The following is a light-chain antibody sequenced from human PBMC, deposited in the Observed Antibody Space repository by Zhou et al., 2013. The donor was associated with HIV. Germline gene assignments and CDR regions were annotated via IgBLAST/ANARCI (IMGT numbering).Light chain of an antibody. CDR2: AAS. CDR3: GHYYNFPRT. CDR1: QNVSSY. V-gene: IGKV1-39*01. J-gene: IGKJ2*01. Sequence: DVQLTQSPSSLSASVGDRVNITCRTSQNVSSYLNWYRQKAGKVPESLIYAASSLQSGVPSRFSGNGSGTDFTLTINCLQPDDFATYFCGHYYNFPRTFGQGDQSWTSN.